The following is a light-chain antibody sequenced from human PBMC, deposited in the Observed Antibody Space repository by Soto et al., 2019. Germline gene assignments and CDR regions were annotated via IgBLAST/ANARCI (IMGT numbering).Light chain of an antibody. V-gene: IGKV3-15*01. Sequence: EIVMTQSPATLYVSPGDTATLSCRASESITNDVAWFQHKPGQAPRLLIYGASTRATDVPPRFSGSGSGTQFTLTISSLQSDDVAVYYCQQYNNWPPWTFGQGTKVDIK. CDR2: GAS. J-gene: IGKJ1*01. CDR1: ESITND. CDR3: QQYNNWPPWT.